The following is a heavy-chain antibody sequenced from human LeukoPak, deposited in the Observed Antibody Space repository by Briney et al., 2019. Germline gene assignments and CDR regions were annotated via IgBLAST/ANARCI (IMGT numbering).Heavy chain of an antibody. J-gene: IGHJ3*01. CDR3: AKARGASLSAFDV. D-gene: IGHD3-10*01. Sequence: PGGSLRLSCTASGFTFSDCAMSWVRQAPGKGPEWVSGISGSGGGTYYADSLKGRFTISRDNANNALYLQMSSLRAEDTATYYCAKARGASLSAFDVWGQGRMVTVSS. V-gene: IGHV3-23*01. CDR2: ISGSGGGT. CDR1: GFTFSDCA.